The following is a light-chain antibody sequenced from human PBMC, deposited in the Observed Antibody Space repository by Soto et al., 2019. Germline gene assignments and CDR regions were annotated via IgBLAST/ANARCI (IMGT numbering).Light chain of an antibody. CDR3: QXYNNWPPT. CDR1: QSVSSSY. CDR2: GES. V-gene: IGKV3-20*01. Sequence: EIVLTQSPGTLSLSPGEIATLSCRASQSVSSSYLAWYQQKPGQAPRILIYGESSRATGIPDRLSGSGSGTELTLTISSLQSEDFAVYYCQXYNNWPPTCGQGTKVDI. J-gene: IGKJ1*01.